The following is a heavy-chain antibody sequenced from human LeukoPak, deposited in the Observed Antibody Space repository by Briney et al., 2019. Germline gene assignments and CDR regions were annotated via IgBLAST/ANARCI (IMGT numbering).Heavy chain of an antibody. J-gene: IGHJ6*02. CDR3: ARDEAAAGTYYYYGMDV. Sequence: GGSLRLSCAASGFTFSSYAMNWVRQAPGKGLEWVSSISRGSDHIFYADSMKGRFTISRDNAKNSLYLQMNSLGAEDTAVYYCARDEAAAGTYYYYGMDVWGQGTTVTVSS. CDR1: GFTFSSYA. CDR2: ISRGSDHI. D-gene: IGHD6-13*01. V-gene: IGHV3-21*01.